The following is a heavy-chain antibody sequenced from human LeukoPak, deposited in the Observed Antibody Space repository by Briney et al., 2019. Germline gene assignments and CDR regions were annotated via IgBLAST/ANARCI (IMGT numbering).Heavy chain of an antibody. CDR2: INLDGSQK. J-gene: IGHJ4*02. D-gene: IGHD1/OR15-1a*01. Sequence: GGSLRLSCAASGFTFSNSWMTWVRQAPGKGLEWVANINLDGSQKYYVDSVNGRFTASRDNGKNSLYLEMSNLRIADTAVYYCATDRGPNTFDHWGQGTLITVSS. CDR3: ATDRGPNTFDH. V-gene: IGHV3-7*01. CDR1: GFTFSNSW.